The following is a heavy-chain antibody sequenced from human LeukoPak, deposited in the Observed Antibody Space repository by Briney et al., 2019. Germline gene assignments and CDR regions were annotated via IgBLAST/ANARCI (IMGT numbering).Heavy chain of an antibody. CDR1: GGSISSYY. CDR2: IYYSGST. CDR3: ARLGDGYRTGFDP. D-gene: IGHD5-24*01. J-gene: IGHJ5*02. V-gene: IGHV4-59*08. Sequence: SETLSLTCTVSGGSISSYYWSWIRQPPGKGLEWIGYIYYSGSTNYNPSLKSRVTISVDTSKNQFSLKLSSVTAADTAVYYCARLGDGYRTGFDPWGQGTLVTVSS.